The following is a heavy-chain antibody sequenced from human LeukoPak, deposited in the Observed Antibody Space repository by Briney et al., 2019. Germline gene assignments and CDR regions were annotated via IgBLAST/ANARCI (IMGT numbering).Heavy chain of an antibody. Sequence: PPETLSLTCAVSGGSISSGGYSWSWIRQPPGKGLEWIGYIYHSGSTYYNPSLKSRVTISVDRSKNQFSLKLSSVTAADTAVYYCARAAVTMVRGVPYYYYGMDVWGQGTTVTVSS. CDR1: GGSISSGGYS. D-gene: IGHD3-10*01. J-gene: IGHJ6*02. CDR3: ARAAVTMVRGVPYYYYGMDV. CDR2: IYHSGST. V-gene: IGHV4-30-2*01.